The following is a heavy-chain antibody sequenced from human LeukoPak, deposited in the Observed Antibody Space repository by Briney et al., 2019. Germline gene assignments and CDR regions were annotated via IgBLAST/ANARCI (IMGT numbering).Heavy chain of an antibody. CDR3: ARPGVGSGRYGAFDI. J-gene: IGHJ3*02. Sequence: SETLSLTCTVSGGSISRYYWSWIRQPPGKGLEWIGYIYCSGSTSYNPSLESRVTMSVDTSKNQFSLKLTSVTAADTAVYYCARPGVGSGRYGAFDIWGQGTMVTVSS. CDR1: GGSISRYY. V-gene: IGHV4-59*08. CDR2: IYCSGST. D-gene: IGHD5-18*01.